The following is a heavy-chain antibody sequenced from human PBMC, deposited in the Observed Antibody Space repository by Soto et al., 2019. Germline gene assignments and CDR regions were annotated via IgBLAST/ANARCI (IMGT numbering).Heavy chain of an antibody. J-gene: IGHJ4*02. CDR1: GFTFNNYA. CDR2: ISANGQGI. CDR3: AKDRNYPRDQFHN. Sequence: VGSLRLSCAASGFTFNNYAMSWVRQAPGKGLEWVSAISANGQGIYYADSVKGRFIISRDSSKNTVFLHMDSLTAEDTAVYYCAKDRNYPRDQFHNWGQGTLVTVSS. V-gene: IGHV3-23*01. D-gene: IGHD1-7*01.